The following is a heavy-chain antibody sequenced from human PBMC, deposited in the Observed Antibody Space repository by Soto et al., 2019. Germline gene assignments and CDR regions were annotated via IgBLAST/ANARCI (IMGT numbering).Heavy chain of an antibody. D-gene: IGHD2-15*01. Sequence: PSETLSLTCTVSGGSISSYYWSWIRQPPGKGLEWIGYIYYSGSTNYNPSLKSRVTISVDTSKNRFSLKLSSVTAADTAVYYCAREVAATPPYYYYMDIWGKGTTVTVSS. CDR1: GGSISSYY. CDR2: IYYSGST. CDR3: AREVAATPPYYYYMDI. V-gene: IGHV4-59*01. J-gene: IGHJ6*03.